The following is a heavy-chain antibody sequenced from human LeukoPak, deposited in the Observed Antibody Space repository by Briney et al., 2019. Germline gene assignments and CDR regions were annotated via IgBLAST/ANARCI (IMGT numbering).Heavy chain of an antibody. D-gene: IGHD3-22*01. CDR2: ISYDGSNK. V-gene: IGHV3-30*18. J-gene: IGHJ2*01. Sequence: PGGSLRLSCAAPGFTFSSYGMHWVRQAPGKGLEWVAVISYDGSNKYYADSVKGRFTISRDNSKNTLYLQMNSLRAEDTAVYYCAKESQITMIVVVINWYFDLWGRGTLVTVSP. CDR1: GFTFSSYG. CDR3: AKESQITMIVVVINWYFDL.